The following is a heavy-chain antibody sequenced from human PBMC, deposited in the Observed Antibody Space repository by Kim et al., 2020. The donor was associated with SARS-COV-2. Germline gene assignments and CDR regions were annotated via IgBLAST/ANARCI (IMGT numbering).Heavy chain of an antibody. Sequence: ASVKVSCKGSGYTFTDYHISWVRQAKGQRPEWMGWVDPNNGNTGYIEKFQGRFSMTRDTSISTVYMELCSLRSEDTAVYYCARDYYGSANGNFEFWGQGT. D-gene: IGHD3-10*01. CDR1: GYTFTDYH. V-gene: IGHV1-8*01. CDR3: ARDYYGSANGNFEF. CDR2: VDPNNGNT. J-gene: IGHJ4*02.